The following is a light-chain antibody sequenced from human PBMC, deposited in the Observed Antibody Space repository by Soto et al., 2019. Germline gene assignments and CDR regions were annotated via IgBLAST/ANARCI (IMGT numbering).Light chain of an antibody. J-gene: IGLJ2*01. Sequence: QSVLTQPPSVSGAPGQRVTISCTGSSSNIGAGYGVHWYQQLPGTAPKLLIYGNSNRPSGVPDRFSGSKSGTSAPLAITGLQAEDEADYYCQSYDISLSVVFGGGTKLTVL. CDR3: QSYDISLSVV. V-gene: IGLV1-40*01. CDR1: SSNIGAGYG. CDR2: GNS.